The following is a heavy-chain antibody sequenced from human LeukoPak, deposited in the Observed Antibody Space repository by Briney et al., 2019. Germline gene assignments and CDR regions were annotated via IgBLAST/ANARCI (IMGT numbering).Heavy chain of an antibody. D-gene: IGHD3-16*01. CDR3: ARDQGGL. V-gene: IGHV4-34*01. CDR2: INHSGST. J-gene: IGHJ4*02. CDR1: VGSFSGYY. Sequence: SETLSLTCAVYVGSFSGYYWSWIRQPPGKGLEWIGEINHSGSTNYNPSLKSRVTKSVDTSKNQFSLKLSSVTAADTAVYYCARDQGGLWGQGTLVTVSS.